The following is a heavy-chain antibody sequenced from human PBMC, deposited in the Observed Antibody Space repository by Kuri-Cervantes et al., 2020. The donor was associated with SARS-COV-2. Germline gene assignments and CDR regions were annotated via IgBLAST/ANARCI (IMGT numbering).Heavy chain of an antibody. D-gene: IGHD3-16*01. CDR3: ARDHDSNNWFDP. CDR1: GGSISSSSYY. CDR2: IYYSGST. Sequence: SETLSLTCTVSGGSISSSSYYWGWIRQPPGKGLEWIGSIYYSGSTYYNPSLKSRVTISVDTSKNQFSLKLSSVTAADTAVYYCARDHDSNNWFDPWGQGTLVTVSS. V-gene: IGHV4-39*07. J-gene: IGHJ5*02.